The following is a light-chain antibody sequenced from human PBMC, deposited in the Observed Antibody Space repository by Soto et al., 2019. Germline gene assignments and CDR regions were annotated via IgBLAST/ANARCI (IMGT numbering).Light chain of an antibody. J-gene: IGLJ2*01. CDR3: QSYDSSLTAVI. V-gene: IGLV1-40*01. Sequence: QSVLTQPPSVSGAPGQWVTISCTGTSSNIGTFSDVHWYQHLPGRAPKVLIYGNNNRPSGVPDRFSGSKSGTSASLAITGLQADDEGDYYCQSYDSSLTAVILGGGTKLTVL. CDR1: SSNIGTFSD. CDR2: GNN.